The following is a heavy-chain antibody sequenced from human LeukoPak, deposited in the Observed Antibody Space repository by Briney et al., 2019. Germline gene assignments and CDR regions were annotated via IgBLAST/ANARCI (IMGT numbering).Heavy chain of an antibody. D-gene: IGHD6-13*01. J-gene: IGHJ4*02. CDR2: ISGSGGRT. CDR1: GFTFSTYA. CDR3: ASLIGAAGTQR. V-gene: IGHV3-23*01. Sequence: GGSLRLSCVASGFTFSTYAMNWVRQAPGKGLEWVSTISGSGGRTYYADSVKGRFTISRDNSKNTLYLQMNSLRAEDTAEYYCASLIGAAGTQRWGQGTLVTVSS.